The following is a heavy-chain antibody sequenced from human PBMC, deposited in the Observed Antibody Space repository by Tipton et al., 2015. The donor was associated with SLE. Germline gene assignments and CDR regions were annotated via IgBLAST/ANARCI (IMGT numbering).Heavy chain of an antibody. V-gene: IGHV4-39*07. Sequence: LRLSCTVSGGSISSSSYYWGWIRQPPGKGLEWIGSIYYSGSTYYNPSLKSRVTISVDTSKNQFSLKLSSVTAADTAVYYCATFHSSSYYFDYWGQGTLVTVSS. D-gene: IGHD6-6*01. CDR1: GGSISSSSYY. CDR3: ATFHSSSYYFDY. J-gene: IGHJ4*02. CDR2: IYYSGST.